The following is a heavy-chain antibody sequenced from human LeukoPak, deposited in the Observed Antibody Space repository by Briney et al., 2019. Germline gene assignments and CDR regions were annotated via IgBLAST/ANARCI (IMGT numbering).Heavy chain of an antibody. Sequence: GESLKISCKGSGYTFTSYWIGGVRQMPGKGREWMGIIYTCDTDTRYSPSFQGQVTISADKSITTAYLQWSSLKASDTAMYFCARMRDGSHDYWGQGTLVTVSS. CDR2: IYTCDTDT. CDR3: ARMRDGSHDY. J-gene: IGHJ4*02. D-gene: IGHD5-24*01. CDR1: GYTFTSYW. V-gene: IGHV5-51*01.